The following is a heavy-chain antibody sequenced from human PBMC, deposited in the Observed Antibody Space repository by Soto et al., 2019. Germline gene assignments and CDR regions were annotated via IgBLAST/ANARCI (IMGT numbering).Heavy chain of an antibody. CDR1: GFTFSGYC. J-gene: IGHJ4*02. D-gene: IGHD3-16*02. Sequence: EVHLVESGGHLVQPGGFLRLSCAGSGFTFSGYCMSWGRQAPGKGLEWVANIKEDGSEKYYVDSVEGRFTISRDNAKNSLYLQMNSLRAEDTGVYYCAKHDYVWGSYRTFDYWGQGTLVTVSS. V-gene: IGHV3-7*01. CDR3: AKHDYVWGSYRTFDY. CDR2: IKEDGSEK.